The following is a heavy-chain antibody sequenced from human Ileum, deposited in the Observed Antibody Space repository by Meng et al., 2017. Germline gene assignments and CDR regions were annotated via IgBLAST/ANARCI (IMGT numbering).Heavy chain of an antibody. CDR2: INHSGST. Sequence: GHLQQWGAGLLNPSETLSLTCAVYGGSFSGYYWSWIRQPPGKGLEWIGEINHSGSTNYNPSLKSRVTISVDTSKNQFSLKLSSVTAADTAVYYCARGGHDSSGYYSFDYWGQGTLVTVSS. J-gene: IGHJ4*02. CDR1: GGSFSGYY. D-gene: IGHD3-22*01. V-gene: IGHV4-34*01. CDR3: ARGGHDSSGYYSFDY.